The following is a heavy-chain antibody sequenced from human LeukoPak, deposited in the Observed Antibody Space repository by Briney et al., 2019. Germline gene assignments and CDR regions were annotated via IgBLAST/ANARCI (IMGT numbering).Heavy chain of an antibody. J-gene: IGHJ4*02. V-gene: IGHV1-8*01. D-gene: IGHD3-10*01. CDR1: GYTFTSYD. Sequence: ASVKVSCKASGYTFTSYDINWVRQATGQGLEWMGWMNPNSGNTGYAQKFQGRVTMTRNTSISTAYMELSSLRSEDTAVYYCARGHTYYYGSGSSSANFDYWGQGTLVTVSS. CDR3: ARGHTYYYGSGSSSANFDY. CDR2: MNPNSGNT.